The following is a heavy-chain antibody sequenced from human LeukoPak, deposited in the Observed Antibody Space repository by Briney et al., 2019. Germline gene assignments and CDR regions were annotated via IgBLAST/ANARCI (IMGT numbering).Heavy chain of an antibody. J-gene: IGHJ4*02. Sequence: GGSLRLSCAASGFTLSSYAMHWVRQGPGKGLEWVAVISYDGSNKYCAVSVKGRFTISRDNSKNTLYLQMNSLRAEDTAVYYCARGGFYGSGSYSGSGFEYWGQGTLVTVSS. V-gene: IGHV3-30-3*01. CDR2: ISYDGSNK. CDR1: GFTLSSYA. D-gene: IGHD3-10*01. CDR3: ARGGFYGSGSYSGSGFEY.